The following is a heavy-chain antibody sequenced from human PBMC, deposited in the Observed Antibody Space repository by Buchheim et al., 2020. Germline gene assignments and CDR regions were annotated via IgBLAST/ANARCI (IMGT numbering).Heavy chain of an antibody. CDR2: IFGSGSGT. V-gene: IGHV3-23*05. CDR3: ARQGQLGYCGGGNCFQKYYYMDV. CDR1: GFTFSSFT. Sequence: EVQLLESGGGLVQPGGSVRLSCEASGFTFSSFTMSWVRQSPGKGLEWASTIFGSGSGTYYADSVKGRFTISRDNFNSTVYLQMNSLRAEDSAVYYCARQGQLGYCGGGNCFQKYYYMDVWGEGTT. D-gene: IGHD2-15*01. J-gene: IGHJ6*03.